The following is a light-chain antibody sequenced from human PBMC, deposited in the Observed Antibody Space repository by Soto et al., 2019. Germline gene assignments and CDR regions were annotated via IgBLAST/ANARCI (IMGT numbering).Light chain of an antibody. CDR2: DAS. Sequence: EIVMTQSPATLSVSPGERATLSCRASQSVSNRLAWYQQKPGQAPRLLIYDASNRATGIPARFSGSGSGTDFTLTISSLEPEDFAVYYCQQRSNWPAITFGQGTRLEIK. CDR3: QQRSNWPAIT. CDR1: QSVSNR. J-gene: IGKJ5*01. V-gene: IGKV3-11*01.